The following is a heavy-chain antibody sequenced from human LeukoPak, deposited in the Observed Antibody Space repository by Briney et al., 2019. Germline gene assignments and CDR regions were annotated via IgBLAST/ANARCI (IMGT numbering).Heavy chain of an antibody. CDR2: INPGGSSR. CDR1: GFTFSGYW. CDR3: ARDGRGSAFDI. D-gene: IGHD5-12*01. J-gene: IGHJ3*02. Sequence: GGTLRLSCAASGFTFSGYWMHWVRQTPGKGLEWVSRINPGGSSRSYVDYVNGRFTVFRENNKNTLYMQMNRLRAEDAAVYYCARDGRGSAFDIWGAGTMVTVSS. V-gene: IGHV3-74*01.